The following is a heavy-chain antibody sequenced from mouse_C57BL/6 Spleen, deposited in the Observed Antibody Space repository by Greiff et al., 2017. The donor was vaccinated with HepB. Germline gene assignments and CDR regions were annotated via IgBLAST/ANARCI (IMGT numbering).Heavy chain of an antibody. D-gene: IGHD4-1*01. CDR1: GFTFSSYG. Sequence: EVNVVESGGDLVKPGGSLKLSCAASGFTFSSYGMSWVRQTPDKRLEWVATISSGGSYTYYPDSVKGRFTISRDNAKNTLYLQMSSLKSEDTAMYYCARHGVGRYFDYWGQGTTLTVSS. J-gene: IGHJ2*01. CDR2: ISSGGSYT. CDR3: ARHGVGRYFDY. V-gene: IGHV5-6*01.